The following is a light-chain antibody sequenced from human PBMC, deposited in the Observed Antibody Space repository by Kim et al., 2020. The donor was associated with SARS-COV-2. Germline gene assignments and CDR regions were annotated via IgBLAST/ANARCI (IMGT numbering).Light chain of an antibody. J-gene: IGLJ2*01. CDR3: SSYTSSSTVV. CDR2: AVS. V-gene: IGLV2-14*03. CDR1: SSDVGYYNY. Sequence: QSITISCTGPSSDVGYYNYVSWYQQHPGEAPKLLIYAVSGRPSGVSDRFSGSKSDNTASLTISGLQAEDEADYYCSSYTSSSTVVFGGGTKVTVL.